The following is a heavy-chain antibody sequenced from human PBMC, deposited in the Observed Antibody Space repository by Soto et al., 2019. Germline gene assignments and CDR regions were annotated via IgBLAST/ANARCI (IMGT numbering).Heavy chain of an antibody. D-gene: IGHD3-10*01. CDR2: ISAYNGNT. V-gene: IGHV1-18*04. CDR3: ARDRGPVFRGVIIRPNWFDP. Sequence: QVQLVQSGAEVKKPGASVKVSCKDSGYTFTSYGISWVRQAPGQGLEWMGWISAYNGNTNYAQTLQGRVTMTTDTSTSTAYMELRGLRSDDTAVYYCARDRGPVFRGVIIRPNWFDPWGQGTLVTVSS. J-gene: IGHJ5*02. CDR1: GYTFTSYG.